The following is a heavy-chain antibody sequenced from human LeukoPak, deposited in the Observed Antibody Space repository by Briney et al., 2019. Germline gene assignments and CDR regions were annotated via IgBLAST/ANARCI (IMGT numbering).Heavy chain of an antibody. D-gene: IGHD3-3*01. V-gene: IGHV3-30*02. J-gene: IGHJ4*02. CDR1: GFTFSSYG. Sequence: GGSLRLSCAASGFTFSSYGMHWVRQAPGKGLEWVAFIRYDGSNKYYADSVKGRFTISRDNSKNTLYLQMNSLRAEDTAVYYCAKDLQAYYDFWSGYYGTEYWGQGTLVTVSS. CDR3: AKDLQAYYDFWSGYYGTEY. CDR2: IRYDGSNK.